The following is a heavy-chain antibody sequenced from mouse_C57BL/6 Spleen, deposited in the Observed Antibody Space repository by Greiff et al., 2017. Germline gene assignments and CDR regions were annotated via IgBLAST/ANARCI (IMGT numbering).Heavy chain of an antibody. J-gene: IGHJ2*01. Sequence: QVQLQQSGAELVKPGASVKISCKASGYAFSSYWMNWVKPRPGKGLEWIGQIYPGDGDTNYNGTFKGKATLTADKSSSTAYMQLSSLTSEDSAVYFCARAPLDGYYDYWGQGTTLTVSS. D-gene: IGHD2-3*01. CDR1: GYAFSSYW. CDR2: IYPGDGDT. CDR3: ARAPLDGYYDY. V-gene: IGHV1-80*01.